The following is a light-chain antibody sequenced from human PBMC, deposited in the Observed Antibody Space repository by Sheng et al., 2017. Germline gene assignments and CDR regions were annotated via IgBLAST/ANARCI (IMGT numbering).Light chain of an antibody. CDR3: QQYNNWLFT. Sequence: DIQMTQSPSTLSASVGDRVTITCRASQSISTWLAWYQQKPGKAPKLLIYKASSLESGVPSRFSGSGSGTEFTLTIGSLQPDDFAVYYCQQYNNWLFTFGGGTKVEIK. CDR1: QSISTW. V-gene: IGKV1-5*03. CDR2: KAS. J-gene: IGKJ4*01.